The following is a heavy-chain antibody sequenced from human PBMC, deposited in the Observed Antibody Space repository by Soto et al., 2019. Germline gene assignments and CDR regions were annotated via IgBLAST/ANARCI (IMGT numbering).Heavy chain of an antibody. CDR3: AKDIRVGFRSGWGD. Sequence: EVQLVESGGGLVQPGRSLILSCAASGFNFEDYAMHWVRQVPGRGLEWVSGITWNSGTIAYADPVKGRFTVSRDNAKNSLYLEMNSRRPDDTAFYYCAKDIRVGFRSGWGDWGQGTLVTVSS. J-gene: IGHJ4*02. CDR2: ITWNSGTI. CDR1: GFNFEDYA. D-gene: IGHD6-19*01. V-gene: IGHV3-9*01.